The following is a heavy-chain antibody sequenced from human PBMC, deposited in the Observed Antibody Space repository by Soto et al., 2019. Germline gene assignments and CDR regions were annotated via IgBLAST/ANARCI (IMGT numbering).Heavy chain of an antibody. J-gene: IGHJ4*02. CDR2: ISYDGSNK. CDR3: AKDRFRIAVAAPFDY. V-gene: IGHV3-30*18. D-gene: IGHD6-19*01. Sequence: PGGSLRPSCAASGFTFSSYGMHWVRQAPGKGLEWVAVISYDGSNKYYADSVKGRFTISRDNSKNTLYLQMNSLRAEDTAVYYCAKDRFRIAVAAPFDYWGQGTLVTVSS. CDR1: GFTFSSYG.